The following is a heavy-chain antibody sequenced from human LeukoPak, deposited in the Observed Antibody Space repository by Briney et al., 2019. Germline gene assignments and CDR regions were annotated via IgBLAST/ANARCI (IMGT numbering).Heavy chain of an antibody. J-gene: IGHJ3*02. V-gene: IGHV3-72*01. D-gene: IGHD1-26*01. CDR1: GFTFSDHY. Sequence: GGSLRLSCAASGFTFSDHYMNWVRQAPGKGLEWVGRIRVKANSYTTEDAACVKGRFTISRDDSKNSMYLQMNSLRTEHTALYCCARERWRSGSYHDAFDIWGQRTMVTVSS. CDR3: ARERWRSGSYHDAFDI. CDR2: IRVKANSYTT.